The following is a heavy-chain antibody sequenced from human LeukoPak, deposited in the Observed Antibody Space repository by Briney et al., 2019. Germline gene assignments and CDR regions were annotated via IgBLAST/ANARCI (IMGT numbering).Heavy chain of an antibody. V-gene: IGHV4-59*11. Sequence: SETLSLTCTVSGGSISSHYWSWIRQPPGKGLEWIGYIYYSGSTNYNPSLKSRVTISVDTSKNQFSLKLSSVTAADTAVYYCARRSVYYYYMDVWGKGTTVTVSS. J-gene: IGHJ6*03. CDR1: GGSISSHY. CDR2: IYYSGST. CDR3: ARRSVYYYYMDV.